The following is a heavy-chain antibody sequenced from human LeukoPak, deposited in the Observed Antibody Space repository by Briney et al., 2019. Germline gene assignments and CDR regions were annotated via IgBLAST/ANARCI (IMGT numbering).Heavy chain of an antibody. J-gene: IGHJ4*02. CDR3: ARSKDGGLTIFDY. D-gene: IGHD2-15*01. Sequence: PGGSLRLSCAASGFTFTTYTMTWVRQAPGKGLEGVSSISSSSSYIYYADSVEGRFTISRDNAKNSLYLQMNSLRAEDTAVYYCARSKDGGLTIFDYWGQGTLVTVSS. CDR1: GFTFTTYT. V-gene: IGHV3-21*01. CDR2: ISSSSSYI.